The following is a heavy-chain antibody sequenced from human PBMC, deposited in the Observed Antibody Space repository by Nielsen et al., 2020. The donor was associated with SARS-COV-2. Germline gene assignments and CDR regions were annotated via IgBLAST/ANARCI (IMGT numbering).Heavy chain of an antibody. V-gene: IGHV4-31*03. CDR1: GGSISSGGFY. CDR2: IYYSGST. J-gene: IGHJ5*02. D-gene: IGHD3-3*01. CDR3: ARASYEARNPNWFDP. Sequence: SETLSLTCTVSGGSISSGGFYWSWIRQHPGKGLEWIGYIYYSGSTYYNPSLKSRLTMSVDTSKNQFSLKLSSVAAAATAVYYCARASYEARNPNWFDPWGQGTQVTVSS.